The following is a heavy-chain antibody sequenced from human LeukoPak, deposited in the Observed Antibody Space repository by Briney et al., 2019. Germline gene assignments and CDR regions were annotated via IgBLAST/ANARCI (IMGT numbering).Heavy chain of an antibody. J-gene: IGHJ4*02. Sequence: TPELRSFTCTAAGGPISRSSNYWGWLRHSPGKGLEWIGSIFYSGSTYYNPSLKSRVTISIDTSENQFSLKLSSVTAADTAVYYCATTPALAVAGTLDPKEWGQGSLVTGSS. CDR3: ATTPALAVAGTLDPKE. V-gene: IGHV4-39*01. D-gene: IGHD6-19*01. CDR2: IFYSGST. CDR1: GGPISRSSNY.